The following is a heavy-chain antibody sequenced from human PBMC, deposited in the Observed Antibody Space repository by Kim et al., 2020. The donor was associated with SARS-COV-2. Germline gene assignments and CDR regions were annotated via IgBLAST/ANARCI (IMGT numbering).Heavy chain of an antibody. CDR2: ISYDGSNK. D-gene: IGHD3-16*01. J-gene: IGHJ6*02. CDR1: GFTFSSYA. V-gene: IGHV3-30*04. Sequence: GGSLRLSCAASGFTFSSYAMHWVRQAPGKGLEWVAVISYDGSNKYYADSVKGRFTISRDNSKNTLSLQMNSLRAEDTAVYYCARAGGQGAESNSCGMDVWGQGTLVTVSS. CDR3: ARAGGQGAESNSCGMDV.